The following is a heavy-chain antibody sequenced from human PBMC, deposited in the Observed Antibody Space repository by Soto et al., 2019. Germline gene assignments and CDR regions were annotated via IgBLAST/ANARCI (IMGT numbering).Heavy chain of an antibody. CDR2: ILYSGDT. J-gene: IGHJ6*02. CDR1: SGSISTNSYL. Sequence: SETLSLTCSGSSGSISTNSYLWGWIRQPPGKGLEWIGAILYSGDTYYSESLKSRVTMSVDTAKNQFSLKLNSVTAADTAVYYCARQGRNTKIVILRHYATDFWGQGTAVTVSS. V-gene: IGHV4-39*01. CDR3: ARQGRNTKIVILRHYATDF. D-gene: IGHD3-22*01.